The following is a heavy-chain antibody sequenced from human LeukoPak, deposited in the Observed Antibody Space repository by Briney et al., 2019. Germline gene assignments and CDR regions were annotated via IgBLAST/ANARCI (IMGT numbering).Heavy chain of an antibody. CDR2: IHYSGST. CDR3: ASGDFYYDSSGCNPLDY. V-gene: IGHV4-30-4*01. J-gene: IGHJ4*02. Sequence: SQTLSLTCTVSGGSISSGDYYWSWIRQPPGKGLEWIGYIHYSGSTYYNPSLKSRVTISVDTSKNQFSLKLSSVTAADTAVYYCASGDFYYDSSGCNPLDYWGQGTLVTVSS. CDR1: GGSISSGDYY. D-gene: IGHD3-22*01.